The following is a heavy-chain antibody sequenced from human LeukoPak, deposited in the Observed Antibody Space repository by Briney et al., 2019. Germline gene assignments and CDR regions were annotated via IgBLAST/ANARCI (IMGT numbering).Heavy chain of an antibody. CDR3: ARDREVGATTGSFFDY. CDR1: GYTFPSYG. Sequence: APVKFSCKASGYTFPSYGISWVRQAPGQGLKWMGWISAYNGNTNYAQKLQGRVTMTTDTSTSTAYMELRSLRPDDTAVYYCARDREVGATTGSFFDYWGQGTLVTVSS. V-gene: IGHV1-18*01. CDR2: ISAYNGNT. J-gene: IGHJ4*02. D-gene: IGHD1-26*01.